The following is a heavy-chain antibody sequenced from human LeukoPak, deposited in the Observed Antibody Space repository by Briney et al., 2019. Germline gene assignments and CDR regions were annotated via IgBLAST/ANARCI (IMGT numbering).Heavy chain of an antibody. Sequence: LPGRSLRLSCAASGFTFSSYGMHWVRQAPGKGLEWVAVISYDGSNKYYADSVKGRFTISRDNSKNTLYLQMNSLRAEDTAVYYCARPRLGHFDYWGQGTLVTVSS. V-gene: IGHV3-30*19. CDR3: ARPRLGHFDY. CDR2: ISYDGSNK. D-gene: IGHD4-11*01. J-gene: IGHJ4*02. CDR1: GFTFSSYG.